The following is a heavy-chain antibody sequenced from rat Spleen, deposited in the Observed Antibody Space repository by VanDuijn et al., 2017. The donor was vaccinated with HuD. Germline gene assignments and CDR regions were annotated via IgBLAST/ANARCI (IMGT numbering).Heavy chain of an antibody. CDR2: IRQDGSNI. D-gene: IGHD4-3*01. V-gene: IGHV5-7*01. CDR1: GFTFSDYN. J-gene: IGHJ4*01. Sequence: EVQLVESGGGLVQPGRSLKLSCVASGFTFSDYNMAWVRQTPTEGLEWVATIRQDGSNIYYRDSVKGRFTISRDNAKSTLYLQMDSLRSEDTATYYCARHEYNSGYSVMDAWGQGASVTVSS. CDR3: ARHEYNSGYSVMDA.